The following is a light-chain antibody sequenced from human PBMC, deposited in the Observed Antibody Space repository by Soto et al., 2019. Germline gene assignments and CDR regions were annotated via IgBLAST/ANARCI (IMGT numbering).Light chain of an antibody. CDR1: SSNIGAGYV. Sequence: QSVLTQPPSVSGAPGQRVTISCTGSSSNIGAGYVVHWYQQLPGAAPKLLIFSDNNRPSGVPDRFSGSKSGTSATLGITGFQTGDEADYYCGSWDSSLSAYVFGTGTKVT. J-gene: IGLJ1*01. CDR3: GSWDSSLSAYV. CDR2: SDN. V-gene: IGLV1-40*01.